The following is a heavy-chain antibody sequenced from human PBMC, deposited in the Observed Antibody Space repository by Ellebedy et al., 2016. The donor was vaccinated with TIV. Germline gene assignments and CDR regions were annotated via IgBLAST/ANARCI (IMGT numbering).Heavy chain of an antibody. Sequence: AASVKVSCKASGYTLTSYYIHWVRQAPGQGLEWMGLINPSGGSTSYAQKFQGRVTMTRDTSTSTVYMELSSLRSEDTAVYYCASGDSSGYYYSIDYWGQGTLVTVSS. CDR2: INPSGGST. CDR3: ASGDSSGYYYSIDY. CDR1: GYTLTSYY. V-gene: IGHV1-46*01. J-gene: IGHJ4*02. D-gene: IGHD3-22*01.